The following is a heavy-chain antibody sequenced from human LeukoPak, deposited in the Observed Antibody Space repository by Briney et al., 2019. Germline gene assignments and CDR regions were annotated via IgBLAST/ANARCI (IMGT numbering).Heavy chain of an antibody. V-gene: IGHV4-4*07. CDR1: GGSISSYY. J-gene: IGHJ3*02. Sequence: SETLSLTCTVSGGSISSYYWSWIRQPAGKGLEWIGRIYTSGSTNYNPSLKRRVTMSVDTSKNQFSLKLSSVTAADTAVYYCARDLEQLVTDAFDIWGQGTMVTVSS. CDR2: IYTSGST. D-gene: IGHD6-13*01. CDR3: ARDLEQLVTDAFDI.